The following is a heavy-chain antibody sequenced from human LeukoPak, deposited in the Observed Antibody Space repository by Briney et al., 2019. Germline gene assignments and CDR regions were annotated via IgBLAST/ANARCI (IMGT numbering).Heavy chain of an antibody. CDR2: ISGSGGTT. D-gene: IGHD5-12*01. Sequence: GGSLRLSCAASGFNFRNYAMAWVRQAPGKGLEWVSAISGSGGTTYYADSVKGRFTISRDNSKNTLYLQMNSLRAEDTAVYYCARGPSGYHNTGGQGTLVTVSS. CDR1: GFNFRNYA. J-gene: IGHJ4*02. V-gene: IGHV3-23*01. CDR3: ARGPSGYHNT.